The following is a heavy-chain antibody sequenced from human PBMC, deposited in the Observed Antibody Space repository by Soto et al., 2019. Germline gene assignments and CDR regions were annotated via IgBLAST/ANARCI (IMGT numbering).Heavy chain of an antibody. J-gene: IGHJ4*02. CDR1: GDSISGYY. D-gene: IGHD2-21*02. CDR3: ARGATAWLFDY. V-gene: IGHV4-59*01. CDR2: VHYSGNT. Sequence: QVQLQESGPGLVKPSETLSLTCTVSGDSISGYYWSWIRQPPGKGLEWIGYVHYSGNTNYNPSLRSRVTISLDTSNNQFSLRLSSVTAADTAVFYCARGATAWLFDYWGQGTLVTVSS.